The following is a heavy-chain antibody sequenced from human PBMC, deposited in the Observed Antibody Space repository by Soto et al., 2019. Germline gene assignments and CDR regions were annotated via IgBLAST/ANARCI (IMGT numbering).Heavy chain of an antibody. V-gene: IGHV1-2*02. Sequence: RASVKVSCKVSGYPFTTYYIHWVRQAPGQGLEWMGWIDPRSGGTVYEQKFQGRVTMTGDTSISTVYMDLSGLTSDDTALYYCATDDYGIFPYWGQGSLVTVSS. CDR2: IDPRSGGT. J-gene: IGHJ4*02. CDR3: ATDDYGIFPY. D-gene: IGHD3-10*01. CDR1: GYPFTTYY.